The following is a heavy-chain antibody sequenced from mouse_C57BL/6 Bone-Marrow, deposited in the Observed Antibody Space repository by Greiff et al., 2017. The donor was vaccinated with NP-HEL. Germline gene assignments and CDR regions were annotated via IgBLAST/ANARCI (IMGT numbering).Heavy chain of an antibody. CDR2: INPNNGGT. CDR1: GYTFTDYN. V-gene: IGHV1-22*01. J-gene: IGHJ3*01. CDR3: ERYRLYYGYDPSFAY. Sequence: EVQLQESGPELVKPGASVKMSCKASGYTFTDYNMHWVKQSHGKSLEWIGYINPNNGGTSYNQKFKGKATLTVNKSSSTAYMELRSLTSEDSAVYYCERYRLYYGYDPSFAYWGQGTLVTVSA. D-gene: IGHD2-2*01.